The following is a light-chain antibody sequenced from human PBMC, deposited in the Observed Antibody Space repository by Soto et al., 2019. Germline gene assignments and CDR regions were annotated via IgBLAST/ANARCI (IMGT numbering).Light chain of an antibody. CDR3: QQYSTSLT. CDR2: GAS. V-gene: IGKV3-15*01. J-gene: IGKJ4*02. Sequence: EIFMRQSPATLSVSPGEKVILSCRASESVGSTLAWYQQKPGQAPRLLIRGASTRATGVPARFSGSGSGTEFTLTISSLQSEDFAVYYCQQYSTSLTFGGGTTLEIK. CDR1: ESVGST.